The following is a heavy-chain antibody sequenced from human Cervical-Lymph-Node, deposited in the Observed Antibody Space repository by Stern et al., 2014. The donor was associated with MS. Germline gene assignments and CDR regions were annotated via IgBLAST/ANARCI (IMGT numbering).Heavy chain of an antibody. CDR1: GDSFRRYY. CDR3: AGEATSDESNFFDP. V-gene: IGHV1-46*01. J-gene: IGHJ5*02. Sequence: VQLVESGAEVRKPGASVKISCKASGDSFRRYYIHWVRQAPGQGLEWMGIINPSGESTNYAEKFRGRVTLTRDTSTNTVYMELRNLRSNDTAIYFCAGEATSDESNFFDPWGQGALVTVSA. CDR2: INPSGEST.